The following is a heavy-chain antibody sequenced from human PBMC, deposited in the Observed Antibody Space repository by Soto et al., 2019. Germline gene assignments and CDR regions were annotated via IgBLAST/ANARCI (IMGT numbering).Heavy chain of an antibody. CDR2: IWYDGSNK. CDR3: ARAPDYGGNYFDY. CDR1: GFTFNSHG. J-gene: IGHJ4*02. D-gene: IGHD4-17*01. Sequence: GGSLRLSCAASGFTFNSHGMHWVRQAPGKGLEWVAVIWYDGSNKYYGDSVKGRFTISRDNSKNTVYLQMNSLRGEDTAVYYCARAPDYGGNYFDYWGQGTLVTVSS. V-gene: IGHV3-33*01.